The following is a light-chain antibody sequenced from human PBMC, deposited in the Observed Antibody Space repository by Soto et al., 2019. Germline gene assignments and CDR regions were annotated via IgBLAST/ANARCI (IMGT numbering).Light chain of an antibody. CDR1: QSISTL. CDR2: DAS. J-gene: IGKJ5*01. CDR3: QQYDSYVVTFGGGTKVEIKLWIT. V-gene: IGKV1-5*01. Sequence: DIQMTQSPSTLSGTVGDRVTITCRASQSISTLLARYQQKPGKAPKLLIYDASRLERGVPSRFSGRGSGTEFTLTISSLQPDDFATYYCQQYDSYVVTFGGGTKVEIKLWITFGQGTRLEIK.